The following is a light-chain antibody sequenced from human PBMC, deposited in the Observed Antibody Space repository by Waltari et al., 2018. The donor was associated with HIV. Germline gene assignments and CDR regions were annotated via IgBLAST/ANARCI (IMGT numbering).Light chain of an antibody. V-gene: IGLV2-23*02. Sequence: QSALTQPASVSGPPGQSITISCTGTSSDGGSYNLVSWYQQHPGKAPKLMIYEVSKRPSGVSNRFSGSKSGNTASLTISGLQAEDEADYYCCSYAGSGDVFGTGTKVTVL. J-gene: IGLJ1*01. CDR1: SSDGGSYNL. CDR3: CSYAGSGDV. CDR2: EVS.